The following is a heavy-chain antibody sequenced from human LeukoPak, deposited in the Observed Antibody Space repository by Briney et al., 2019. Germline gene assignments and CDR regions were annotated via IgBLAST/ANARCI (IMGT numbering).Heavy chain of an antibody. CDR1: GFTLSSYW. CDR2: ISSCSTYM. CDR3: GRVGGRSKAAKGDAFDI. Sequence: GGSLRLSCEASGFTLSSYWMSWVRQAPGKGLEWVSSISSCSTYMYYADSVKGRFTISRDNAQNSMYLQMNSLRAEDTAVYYCGRVGGRSKAAKGDAFDIWGQGTMVTVSS. J-gene: IGHJ3*02. D-gene: IGHD6-6*01. V-gene: IGHV3-21*01.